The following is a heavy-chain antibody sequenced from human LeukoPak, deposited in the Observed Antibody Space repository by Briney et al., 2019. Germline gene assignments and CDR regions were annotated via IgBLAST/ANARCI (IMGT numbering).Heavy chain of an antibody. CDR1: GYSFTSYW. J-gene: IGHJ6*02. V-gene: IGHV5-51*01. CDR2: IYPGDSDT. CDR3: ARGLREYDIRGRPQAYYYGMDV. D-gene: IGHD3-9*01. Sequence: GESLKISCKGSGYSFTSYWIGWVRQMPGKGLEWMGIIYPGDSDTRYSPSFQGQVTISADKSISTAYLQWSSLKASDTAMYYCARGLREYDIRGRPQAYYYGMDVWGQGTTVTVSS.